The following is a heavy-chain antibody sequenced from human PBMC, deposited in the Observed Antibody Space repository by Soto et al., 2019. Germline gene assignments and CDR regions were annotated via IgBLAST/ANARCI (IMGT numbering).Heavy chain of an antibody. Sequence: PSETLSLTCAVSGGSISSSNWWSWVRQPPGXGLEWIGEIYHSGSTNYNPSLKSRVTISVDKSKNQFSLKLSSVTAADTAVYYCARTIVVVPAAKDNWFDPWGQGSLVTVSS. J-gene: IGHJ5*02. D-gene: IGHD2-2*01. V-gene: IGHV4-4*02. CDR2: IYHSGST. CDR3: ARTIVVVPAAKDNWFDP. CDR1: GGSISSSNW.